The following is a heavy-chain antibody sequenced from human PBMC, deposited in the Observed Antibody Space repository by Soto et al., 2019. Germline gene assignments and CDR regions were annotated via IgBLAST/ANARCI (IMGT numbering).Heavy chain of an antibody. D-gene: IGHD2-2*01. J-gene: IGHJ6*02. CDR1: GYTFTGYY. Sequence: ASVKVSCKASGYTFTGYYMHWVRQAPGQGLEWMGWINPNSGGTNYAQKFQGWVTMTRDTSISTAYMELSRLRSDDTAVYYCARVDCSSTSCPGRYYGMDVWGQGTTVTSP. CDR3: ARVDCSSTSCPGRYYGMDV. V-gene: IGHV1-2*04. CDR2: INPNSGGT.